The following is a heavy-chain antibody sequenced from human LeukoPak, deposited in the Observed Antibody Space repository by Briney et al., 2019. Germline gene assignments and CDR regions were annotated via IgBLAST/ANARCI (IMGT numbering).Heavy chain of an antibody. CDR3: ARHGFHCFDY. CDR1: GFTFSSSW. J-gene: IGHJ4*02. V-gene: IGHV3-7*01. CDR2: IKEDGSET. Sequence: GGSLTLSCAASGFTFSSSWMGWVRQAPGEGLEWVANIKEDGSETYYVDSVKGRFTISRDNAQNSLSLQMSSLRVEDTAVYFCARHGFHCFDYWGQGILVTVSS. D-gene: IGHD6-25*01.